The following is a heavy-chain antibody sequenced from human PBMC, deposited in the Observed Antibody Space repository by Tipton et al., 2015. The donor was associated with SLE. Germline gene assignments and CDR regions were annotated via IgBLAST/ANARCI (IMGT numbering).Heavy chain of an antibody. Sequence: TLSLTCTVSGGSISSHYWSWIRQPPGKGLEWIGYIYHSGSTYYNPSLKSRVTISVDRSKNQFSLKLSSVTAADTAVYYCARGGCGGTSCYTGWFDPWGQGTLVTVSS. CDR1: GGSISSHY. J-gene: IGHJ5*02. CDR3: ARGGCGGTSCYTGWFDP. D-gene: IGHD2-2*02. CDR2: IYHSGST. V-gene: IGHV4-30-2*01.